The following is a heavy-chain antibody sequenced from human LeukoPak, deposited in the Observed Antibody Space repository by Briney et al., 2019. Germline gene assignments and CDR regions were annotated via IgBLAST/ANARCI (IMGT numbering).Heavy chain of an antibody. Sequence: PSETLSLTCTVSGGSISSSSYYWGWIRQPPGKGLEWIGSIYYSGSTYYNPSLKSRVTISVDTSKNQFSLKLSSVTAADTAVYYCARVGDYELGSHGMDVWGQGTTVTVSS. V-gene: IGHV4-39*07. D-gene: IGHD4-17*01. CDR3: ARVGDYELGSHGMDV. CDR1: GGSISSSSYY. J-gene: IGHJ6*02. CDR2: IYYSGST.